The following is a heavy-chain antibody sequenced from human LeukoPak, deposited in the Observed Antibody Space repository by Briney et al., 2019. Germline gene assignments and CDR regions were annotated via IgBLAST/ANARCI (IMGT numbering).Heavy chain of an antibody. V-gene: IGHV4-34*01. CDR1: GGSFSDYY. CDR2: INYSGST. J-gene: IGHJ4*02. CDR3: ARGSSSSPLRY. D-gene: IGHD6-19*01. Sequence: SETLSLTCAVYGGSFSDYYWGWSRQPPGKGLEWIGEINYSGSTNYNPSLKSRVTVSVDTSKNQFSLKLSSVTAADTAVYYCARGSSSSPLRYWGQGTLVTVSS.